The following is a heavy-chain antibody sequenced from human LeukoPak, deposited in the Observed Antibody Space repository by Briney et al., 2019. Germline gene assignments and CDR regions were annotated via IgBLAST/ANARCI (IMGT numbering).Heavy chain of an antibody. D-gene: IGHD1-1*01. V-gene: IGHV3-23*01. Sequence: PGGSLRLSCAASGFTFSSYAMTWVRQAPGKGLEWVSAISGGGGSTYYADSVKGRFTISRDISKNTLYLQMNSLRAEDTAVYYCAKVTVHCGHRHFDQWGQGTLVTVSS. J-gene: IGHJ4*02. CDR1: GFTFSSYA. CDR2: ISGGGGST. CDR3: AKVTVHCGHRHFDQ.